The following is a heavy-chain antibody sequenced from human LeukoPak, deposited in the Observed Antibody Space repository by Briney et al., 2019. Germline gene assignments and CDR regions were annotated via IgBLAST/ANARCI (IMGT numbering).Heavy chain of an antibody. Sequence: SETLSLTCTVSGGSISSHYWSWIRQPAGKGLEWIGRIYTSGSTYYNPSLKSRVTMSVDTSKNHFSLKLSSVTAADTAVYYRAVNYGDDAFDIWGQGTMVTVSS. CDR3: AVNYGDDAFDI. V-gene: IGHV4-4*07. CDR2: IYTSGST. D-gene: IGHD4-17*01. J-gene: IGHJ3*02. CDR1: GGSISSHY.